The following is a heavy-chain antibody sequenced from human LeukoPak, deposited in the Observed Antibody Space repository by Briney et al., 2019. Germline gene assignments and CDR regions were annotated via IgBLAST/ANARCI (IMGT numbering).Heavy chain of an antibody. D-gene: IGHD3-22*01. V-gene: IGHV1-2*02. Sequence: ASVKVSCKASGYTFTNYGISWVRQAPGQGLEWMGWINPNSGGTNYAQKFQGRVTMTRDTSISTAYMELSRLRSDDTAAYYCAGYYYDSSGYSNWGQGTLVTVSS. CDR1: GYTFTNYG. CDR2: INPNSGGT. CDR3: AGYYYDSSGYSN. J-gene: IGHJ4*02.